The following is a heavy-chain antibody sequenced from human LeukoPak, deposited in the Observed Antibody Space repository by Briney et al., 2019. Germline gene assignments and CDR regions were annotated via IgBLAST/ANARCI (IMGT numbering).Heavy chain of an antibody. V-gene: IGHV3-9*01. Sequence: SRSLRLSCAASGFTFDDYAMHWVRQAPGKGLEWVSGISWNSGSIGYADSVKGRFTISRDNAKNSLYLQMNSLRAEDTALYYCAKDMGGPQPYYYYYGMDVWGQGTTVTVSS. CDR1: GFTFDDYA. CDR3: AKDMGGPQPYYYYYGMDV. CDR2: ISWNSGSI. J-gene: IGHJ6*02. D-gene: IGHD3-16*01.